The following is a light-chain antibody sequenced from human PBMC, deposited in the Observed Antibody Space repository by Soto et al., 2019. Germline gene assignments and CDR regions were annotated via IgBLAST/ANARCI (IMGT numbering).Light chain of an antibody. J-gene: IGLJ1*01. Sequence: QSVLTQPPSASGTPGQRVTISCSGSSSNIGSNTVNWYQQLPGTAPKLLIYSNNQRPSGVPDRFSGSKSGTSASLAISGLQSEDEADYYCAAWDDILNAHVFGTGTKLTVL. V-gene: IGLV1-44*01. CDR3: AAWDDILNAHV. CDR2: SNN. CDR1: SSNIGSNT.